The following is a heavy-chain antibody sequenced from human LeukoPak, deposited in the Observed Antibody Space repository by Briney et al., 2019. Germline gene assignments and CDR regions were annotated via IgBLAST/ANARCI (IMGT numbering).Heavy chain of an antibody. CDR3: AHTLEQQWLVAFGF. D-gene: IGHD6-19*01. CDR1: GFSLSSSGVG. CDR2: IYWNDDK. J-gene: IGHJ4*02. Sequence: SGPTLVKPMQTLTLTCTFSGFSLSSSGVGVGWIRQPPGKALEWLALIYWNDDKRHSSSLKSRLTITKDTSKNQVVLTMSNMDPVDTATYYCAHTLEQQWLVAFGFWGQGTLVTVSS. V-gene: IGHV2-5*01.